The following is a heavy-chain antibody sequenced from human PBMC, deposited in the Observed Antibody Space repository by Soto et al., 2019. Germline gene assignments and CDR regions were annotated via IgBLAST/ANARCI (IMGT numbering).Heavy chain of an antibody. Sequence: GGSLRLSCVASGLSFSNDNMNWVRQAPGKGLEWVSYITDSSDTVHYADSVRGRFTISRDNAESSLYLQMNSLRDEDTAVYFCARDFGHGYYLDYWGRGTLVTVSS. CDR1: GLSFSNDN. J-gene: IGHJ4*02. CDR2: ITDSSDTV. D-gene: IGHD3-3*01. CDR3: ARDFGHGYYLDY. V-gene: IGHV3-48*02.